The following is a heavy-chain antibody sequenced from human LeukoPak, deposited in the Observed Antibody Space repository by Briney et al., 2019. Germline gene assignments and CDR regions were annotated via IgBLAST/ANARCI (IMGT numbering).Heavy chain of an antibody. Sequence: SETLSLTCAVYGGSFSGYYWGWIRQPPGKGLEWIGSIYYSGSTYYNPSLKSRVTISVDTSKNQFSLKLSSVTAADTAVYYCARRLAGYCSSTSCYVGFFDYWGQGTLVTVSS. CDR3: ARRLAGYCSSTSCYVGFFDY. CDR2: IYYSGST. J-gene: IGHJ4*02. V-gene: IGHV4-39*01. CDR1: GGSFSGYY. D-gene: IGHD2-2*01.